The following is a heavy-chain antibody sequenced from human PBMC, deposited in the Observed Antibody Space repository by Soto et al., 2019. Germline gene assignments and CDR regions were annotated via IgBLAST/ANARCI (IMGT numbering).Heavy chain of an antibody. D-gene: IGHD6-19*01. Sequence: GASVKVSCKASGDTFSRSSIIWVRQAPGQGLEYMATIIPLLGTANYAQKFQGRVTITADESTSTAYMELSSLRSEDTAVYYCARERGSGWCIFDYWGQGTLVTVSS. V-gene: IGHV1-69*11. CDR3: ARERGSGWCIFDY. CDR1: GDTFSRSS. J-gene: IGHJ4*02. CDR2: IIPLLGTA.